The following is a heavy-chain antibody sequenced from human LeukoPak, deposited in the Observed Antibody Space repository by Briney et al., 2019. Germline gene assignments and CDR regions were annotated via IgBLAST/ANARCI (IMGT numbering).Heavy chain of an antibody. V-gene: IGHV4-59*01. CDR1: GGFISSFY. D-gene: IGHD3-9*01. J-gene: IGHJ3*02. Sequence: SETLSLTCTVSGGFISSFYWSWIRQPPGKGLEWIGYIYYSGSTNYNPSLKSRVTISVDTSKNQFSLKLSSVTAADTAVYYCARGRGYDILTGAFDIWGQGTMVTVSS. CDR3: ARGRGYDILTGAFDI. CDR2: IYYSGST.